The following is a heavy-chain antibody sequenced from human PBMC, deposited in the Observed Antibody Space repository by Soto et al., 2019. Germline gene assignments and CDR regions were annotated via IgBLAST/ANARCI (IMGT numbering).Heavy chain of an antibody. CDR3: ARGASMDV. CDR1: GYTFSSYD. V-gene: IGHV1-8*01. J-gene: IGHJ6*03. CDR2: MNPKSGNT. Sequence: GASVKVSCKASGYTFSSYDINWVRQATGQGLEWMGWMNPKSGNTGYVQKFQDRVTMTRDTSINTAYMELSGLRSEDTAVYYCARGASMDVWGKGTTVTSP.